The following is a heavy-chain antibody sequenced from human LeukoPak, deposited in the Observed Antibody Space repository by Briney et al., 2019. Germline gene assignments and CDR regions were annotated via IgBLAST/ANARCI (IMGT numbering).Heavy chain of an antibody. Sequence: ASVKVSCKASGYTFTGYYMHWVRQAPGQGLEWMGWINPNSGGTNYAQKFQGWVTMTRDTSISTAYMELSRLRSDDTAVYYCARGGGPKYSNYYYYGMDVWGQGTTVTVSS. CDR2: INPNSGGT. CDR3: ARGGGPKYSNYYYYGMDV. D-gene: IGHD1-26*01. CDR1: GYTFTGYY. J-gene: IGHJ6*02. V-gene: IGHV1-2*04.